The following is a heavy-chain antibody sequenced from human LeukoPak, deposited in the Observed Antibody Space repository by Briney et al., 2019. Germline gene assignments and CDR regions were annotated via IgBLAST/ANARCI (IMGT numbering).Heavy chain of an antibody. D-gene: IGHD4-23*01. V-gene: IGHV3-11*04. CDR1: GGSISSSSYY. CDR2: ISSSGSTI. J-gene: IGHJ4*02. Sequence: PSETLSLTCTVSGGSISSSSYYWGWIRQPPGKGLEWVSYISSSGSTIYYADSVKGRFTISRDNAKNSLYLQMNSLRAEDTAVYYCARVPRWYVIDYWGQGTLVTVSS. CDR3: ARVPRWYVIDY.